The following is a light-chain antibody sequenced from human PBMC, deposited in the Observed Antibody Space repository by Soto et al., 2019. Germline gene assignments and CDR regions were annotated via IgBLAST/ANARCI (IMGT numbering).Light chain of an antibody. V-gene: IGLV2-14*01. CDR3: SSYTSSSTLEV. J-gene: IGLJ1*01. CDR1: SSDVGGYSY. CDR2: DVS. Sequence: QSVLTQPASVSGSPGQSITISCTGTSSDVGGYSYVSWYQQHPGKAHKLMIYDVSNRPSGVSNRFSGSKSGNTASLTISGLQAEDEADYYCSSYTSSSTLEVFGTGTKVTVL.